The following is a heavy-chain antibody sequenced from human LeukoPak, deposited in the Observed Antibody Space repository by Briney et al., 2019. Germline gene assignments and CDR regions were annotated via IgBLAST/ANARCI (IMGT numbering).Heavy chain of an antibody. D-gene: IGHD6-6*01. J-gene: IGHJ4*02. V-gene: IGHV3-21*01. CDR1: GFTFISYA. CDR3: ARRIAAHYFDY. Sequence: PGTSLRLSCAASGFTFISYAIHWVRQAPGKGLEWVSSISSSSSYIYYADSVKGRFTISRDNAKNSLYLQMNSLRAEDTAVYYCARRIAAHYFDYWGQGTLVTVSS. CDR2: ISSSSSYI.